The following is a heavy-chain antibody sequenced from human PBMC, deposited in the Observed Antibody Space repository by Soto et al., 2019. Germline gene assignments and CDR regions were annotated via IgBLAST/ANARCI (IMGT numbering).Heavy chain of an antibody. J-gene: IGHJ4*02. CDR2: VDPRSGDR. V-gene: IGHV1-2*02. CDR3: ARDNYCPIDY. D-gene: IGHD2-15*01. Sequence: QVQLVQSGAELKKPGDSVRDSCKPSGYTFTDLYIHWVRQAPGQGLEWMGWVDPRSGDRRNTQKVQGRVTMSRDTSTSTFYMEFNSLPSDDTAVYYCARDNYCPIDYRGQGTLVTVSS. CDR1: GYTFTDLY.